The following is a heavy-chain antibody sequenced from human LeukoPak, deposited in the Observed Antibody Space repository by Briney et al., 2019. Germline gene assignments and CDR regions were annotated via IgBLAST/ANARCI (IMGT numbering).Heavy chain of an antibody. CDR1: GFTLSDYY. CDR2: ISSSGSTI. Sequence: GGSLRLSCAASGFTLSDYYMSWIRQAPGKGLEWVSYISSSGSTIYYADSVKGRFTISRDNAKNSLYLQMNSLRAEDTAVYYCARGSHGSSWYLDWFDPWGQGTLVTVSS. V-gene: IGHV3-11*01. CDR3: ARGSHGSSWYLDWFDP. D-gene: IGHD6-13*01. J-gene: IGHJ5*02.